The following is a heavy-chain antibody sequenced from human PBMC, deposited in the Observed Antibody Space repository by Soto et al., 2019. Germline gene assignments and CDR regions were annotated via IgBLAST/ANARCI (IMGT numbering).Heavy chain of an antibody. CDR1: GYTFSDYY. CDR3: ARVYYYDSSGSDPGDY. CDR2: INPSGGST. Sequence: ASVKVSCKASGYTFSDYYIHWVRQAPGQGLEWMGIINPSGGSTSYAQKFQGRVTMTRDTSTSTVYMELSSLRSEDTAVYYCARVYYYDSSGSDPGDYWGQGTLVTVSS. V-gene: IGHV1-46*01. D-gene: IGHD3-22*01. J-gene: IGHJ4*02.